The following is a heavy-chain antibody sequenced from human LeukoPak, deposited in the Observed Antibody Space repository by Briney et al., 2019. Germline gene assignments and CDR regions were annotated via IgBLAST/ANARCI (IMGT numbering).Heavy chain of an antibody. J-gene: IGHJ4*02. CDR3: AREIVVVPAAIRRYFDY. CDR2: IIPILGIA. D-gene: IGHD2-2*02. Sequence: SVKLSCKASGGTFSSYAISWVRQAPGQGLEWMGRIIPILGIANYAQKFQGRVTITADKSTSTAYMQLSSLRSEDTAVYYCAREIVVVPAAIRRYFDYWGQGTLVTVSS. CDR1: GGTFSSYA. V-gene: IGHV1-69*04.